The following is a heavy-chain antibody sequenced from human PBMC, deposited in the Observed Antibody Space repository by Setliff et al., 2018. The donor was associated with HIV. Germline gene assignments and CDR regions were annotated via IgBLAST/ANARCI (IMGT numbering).Heavy chain of an antibody. Sequence: GGSLRLSCAASGFTFSDHYMNWVRQAPGKGLEWVSYISKSGDYSNYADSVRSRFTSSRDNAKNSLYLQMSSLRAEDTAVYYCAREVTSFEAFDLWGQGTMVTVSS. J-gene: IGHJ3*01. CDR3: AREVTSFEAFDL. CDR2: ISKSGDYS. V-gene: IGHV3-11*05. D-gene: IGHD2-21*02. CDR1: GFTFSDHY.